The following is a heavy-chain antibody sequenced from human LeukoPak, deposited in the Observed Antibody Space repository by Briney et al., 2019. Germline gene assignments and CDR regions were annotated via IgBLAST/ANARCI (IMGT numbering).Heavy chain of an antibody. CDR3: ARGLFGYYDSSGYSGAYFDY. D-gene: IGHD3-22*01. Sequence: GSLRLSCAASGFTFSSYWMSWVRQPPGKGLEWIGEINHSGSTNYNPSLKSRVTISVDTSKNQFSLKLSSVTAADTAVYYCARGLFGYYDSSGYSGAYFDYWGQGTLVTVSS. CDR1: GFTFSSYW. V-gene: IGHV4-34*01. CDR2: INHSGST. J-gene: IGHJ4*02.